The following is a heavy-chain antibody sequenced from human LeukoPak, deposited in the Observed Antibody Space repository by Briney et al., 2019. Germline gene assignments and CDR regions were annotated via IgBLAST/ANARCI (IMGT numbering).Heavy chain of an antibody. CDR3: AREGLVIRAAFDI. J-gene: IGHJ3*02. Sequence: SQTLSLTCTVSGGSISSGSYYWSWIRQPAGKGLEWIGRIYTSGSTNYNPPLKSRVTISVDTSKNQFSLKLSSVTAADTAVYYCAREGLVIRAAFDIWGQGTMVTVSS. CDR1: GGSISSGSYY. V-gene: IGHV4-61*02. D-gene: IGHD2/OR15-2a*01. CDR2: IYTSGST.